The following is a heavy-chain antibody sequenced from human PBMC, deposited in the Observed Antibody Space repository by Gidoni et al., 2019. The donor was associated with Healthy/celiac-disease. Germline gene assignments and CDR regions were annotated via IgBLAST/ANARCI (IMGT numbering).Heavy chain of an antibody. CDR1: GFSLSNTKMG. J-gene: IGHJ4*02. V-gene: IGHV2-26*01. CDR2: ISSNDGK. Sequence: QVSLEESGPVLVKPTETLTLTCTVSGFSLSNTKMGVSWIRQAPGKAPEWLAHISSNDGKSYTTSLKTRLIISKDTSKRQVVLTMTNMDPVDTATYFCARLVSDDYGANAVVDWGQGTLVTVSS. D-gene: IGHD4-17*01. CDR3: ARLVSDDYGANAVVD.